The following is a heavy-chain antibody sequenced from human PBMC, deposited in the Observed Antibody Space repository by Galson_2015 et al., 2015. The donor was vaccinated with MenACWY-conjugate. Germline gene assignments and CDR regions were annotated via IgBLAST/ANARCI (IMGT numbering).Heavy chain of an antibody. CDR3: AHKLRLSNGGGLDS. CDR2: IYWGDDK. V-gene: IGHV2-5*02. J-gene: IGHJ4*02. D-gene: IGHD2-8*01. Sequence: PALVKPTQTLTLTCTFSGFSLSTSGEGVGWIRQPPGKALQWLALIYWGDDKRYSPSLKSRLTVTKDSSKNQVVLSMTNMDPVDTATYYCAHKLRLSNGGGLDSWGQGTLVTVSS. CDR1: GFSLSTSGEG.